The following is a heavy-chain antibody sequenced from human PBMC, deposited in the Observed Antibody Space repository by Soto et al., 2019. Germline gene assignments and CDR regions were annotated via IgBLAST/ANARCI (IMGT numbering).Heavy chain of an antibody. J-gene: IGHJ5*02. V-gene: IGHV3-21*01. CDR1: GFTFSSYS. CDR2: ISSSSSYI. D-gene: IGHD4-4*01. CDR3: ASALQTTSNWFDP. Sequence: EVQLVESGGGLVKPGGSLRLSCAASGFTFSSYSMNWVRQAPGKGLEWVSSISSSSSYIYYADSVKGRFTISSDNAKNSLYLQMNRLRVEDTAVYYCASALQTTSNWFDPWGQGTLVTVSS.